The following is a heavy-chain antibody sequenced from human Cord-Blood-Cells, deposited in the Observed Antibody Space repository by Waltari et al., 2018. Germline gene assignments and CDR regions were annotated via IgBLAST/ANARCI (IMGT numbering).Heavy chain of an antibody. CDR2: IYYSGST. V-gene: IGHV4-39*01. D-gene: IGHD5-12*01. CDR3: ARSSGYDAFDI. J-gene: IGHJ3*02. Sequence: QLQLQDSGPGLVKPSETLSLTCTVSGGSISSSSYYWGWIRQPPGKGLEWIGSIYYSGSTYYNPSLKSRVTISVDTAKNQFSRKLSSVTAADTAVYYCARSSGYDAFDIWGQGTMVTVSS. CDR1: GGSISSSSYY.